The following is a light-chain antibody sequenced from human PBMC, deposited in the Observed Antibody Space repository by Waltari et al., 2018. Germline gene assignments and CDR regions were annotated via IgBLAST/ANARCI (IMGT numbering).Light chain of an antibody. CDR2: EGT. CDR1: TSDVGGYNL. J-gene: IGLJ2*01. V-gene: IGLV2-23*01. CDR3: SSYARSDNSVL. Sequence: QSALTQPASVSGSPGQSITISCTGSTSDVGGYNLVSWYRQFPNKAPQLIIYEGTRRPSGVSSLFSASKSGNPASLTISGLQAEDEALYFCSSYARSDNSVLFGGGTQLSVL.